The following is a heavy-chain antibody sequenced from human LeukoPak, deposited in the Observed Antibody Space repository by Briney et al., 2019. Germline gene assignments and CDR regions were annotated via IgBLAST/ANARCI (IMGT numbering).Heavy chain of an antibody. CDR3: ARTYYYGSGSYSSFDY. V-gene: IGHV5-51*01. CDR2: IYPGDSDT. D-gene: IGHD3-10*01. CDR1: GYSFTSYW. Sequence: GESLKISCKGSGYSFTSYWIGWVRQMPGKGLEWMGIIYPGDSDTRYSPSFQAQVTISADKSISTAYLQWSSLKASDTAMYYCARTYYYGSGSYSSFDYWGQGTLVTVSS. J-gene: IGHJ4*02.